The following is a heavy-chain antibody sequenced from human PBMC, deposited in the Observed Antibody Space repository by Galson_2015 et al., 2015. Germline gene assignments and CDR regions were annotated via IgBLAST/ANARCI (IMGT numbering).Heavy chain of an antibody. D-gene: IGHD5-18*01. CDR3: AKDLKWGDTAMVTEGAFDI. CDR2: ISYDGSNK. J-gene: IGHJ3*02. Sequence: EWVAVISYDGSNKYYADSVKGRSTISRDNSKNTLYLQMNSLRAEDTAVYYCAKDLKWGDTAMVTEGAFDIWGQGTMVTVSS. V-gene: IGHV3-30*18.